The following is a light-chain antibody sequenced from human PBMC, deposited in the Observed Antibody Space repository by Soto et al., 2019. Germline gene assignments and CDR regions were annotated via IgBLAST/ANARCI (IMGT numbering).Light chain of an antibody. Sequence: EIVLTQSPGTLSLSPGERATLSCRASQSVSSRFLAWYQQKPGQAPRLLMYGASSRDTGIPERFSGTGSGTDFPLTLIRLEPEDFAVYYCQQYGSSPYTVGLGTQLEIK. J-gene: IGKJ2*01. V-gene: IGKV3-20*01. CDR3: QQYGSSPYT. CDR1: QSVSSRF. CDR2: GAS.